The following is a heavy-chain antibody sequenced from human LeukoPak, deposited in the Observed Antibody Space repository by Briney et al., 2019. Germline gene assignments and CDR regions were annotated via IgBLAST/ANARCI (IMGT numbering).Heavy chain of an antibody. CDR1: GGSISSYY. J-gene: IGHJ5*02. D-gene: IGHD2-21*01. CDR3: ARRRDSFDP. CDR2: IYYSGST. Sequence: SETLSLTCTVSGGSISSYYWSWIRQPPGKGLEWIGYIYYSGSTNYNPSLKSRVTISVDTSKNQFSLKLSSVTAADTAVYYCARRRDSFDPWGQGTLVTVSS. V-gene: IGHV4-59*01.